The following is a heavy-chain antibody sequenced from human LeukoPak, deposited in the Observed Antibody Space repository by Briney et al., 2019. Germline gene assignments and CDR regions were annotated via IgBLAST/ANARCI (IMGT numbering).Heavy chain of an antibody. J-gene: IGHJ4*02. V-gene: IGHV3-30-3*01. CDR3: ATGIAAHY. Sequence: GRSLRLSCAAPGFTFSSYAMHWVRQAPGKGLEWVAVISYDGSNKYYADSVKGRFTISRDNSKNTLYLQMNSLRAEDTAVYYCATGIAAHYWGQGTLVTVSS. D-gene: IGHD6-13*01. CDR2: ISYDGSNK. CDR1: GFTFSSYA.